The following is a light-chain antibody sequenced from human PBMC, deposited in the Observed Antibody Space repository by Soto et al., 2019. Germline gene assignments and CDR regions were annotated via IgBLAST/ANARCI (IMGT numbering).Light chain of an antibody. CDR3: SSYRTGSAFYV. J-gene: IGLJ1*01. V-gene: IGLV2-14*01. CDR1: SSDVGDYNY. CDR2: EVR. Sequence: QSVLTQPASVSGSPGQSITISCTGTSSDVGDYNYVSWYQHHPGKAPKLIIYEVRNRPSGVPNRFSGAKFGNTASLTISGLQAEDEADYYCSSYRTGSAFYVFGSGTKVNVL.